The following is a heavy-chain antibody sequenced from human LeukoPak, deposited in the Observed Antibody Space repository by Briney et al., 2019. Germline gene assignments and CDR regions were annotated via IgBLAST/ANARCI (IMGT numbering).Heavy chain of an antibody. CDR3: ARVLGYCSSTSCYKAYFDY. Sequence: PGGSLRLSCAASGFTFSDYYMSWIRQAPGKGLEWVSYISSSGSTIYYADSVKGRFTISRDNAKNSLYLQMNSLRAEDTAVYYCARVLGYCSSTSCYKAYFDYWGQGTLVTVSS. J-gene: IGHJ4*02. D-gene: IGHD2-2*02. CDR1: GFTFSDYY. V-gene: IGHV3-11*01. CDR2: ISSSGSTI.